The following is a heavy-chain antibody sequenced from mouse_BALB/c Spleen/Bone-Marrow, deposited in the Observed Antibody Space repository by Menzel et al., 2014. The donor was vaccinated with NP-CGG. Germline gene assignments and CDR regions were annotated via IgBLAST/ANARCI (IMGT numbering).Heavy chain of an antibody. CDR3: ARSGKVRNAMDY. J-gene: IGHJ4*01. Sequence: VQLVESGAKLVRPGVSVKISCKGSGYTFTDHATHWVKRSHAKSLEWIGLISGYYGDAIYNQKFKGKATMTVDKSSSTAYMELARLTSEDSAIYYCARSGKVRNAMDYWGQGTSVTVSS. D-gene: IGHD2-14*01. CDR1: GYTFTDHA. CDR2: ISGYYGDA. V-gene: IGHV1S137*01.